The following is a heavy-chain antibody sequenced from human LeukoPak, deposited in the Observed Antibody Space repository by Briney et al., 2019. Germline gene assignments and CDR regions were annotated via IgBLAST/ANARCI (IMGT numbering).Heavy chain of an antibody. J-gene: IGHJ4*02. D-gene: IGHD2-2*01. CDR3: ARPATGYCSSAGCHWDS. Sequence: GGSLRLSCAASGLTFSTHSMYWVRQAPGKGLEWVSSISASSKFIHYAESVRGRFTISRDNAKNSLYLQMNSLGAQDTAVYYCARPATGYCSSAGCHWDSWGQGTLVTVSS. CDR2: ISASSKFI. V-gene: IGHV3-21*01. CDR1: GLTFSTHS.